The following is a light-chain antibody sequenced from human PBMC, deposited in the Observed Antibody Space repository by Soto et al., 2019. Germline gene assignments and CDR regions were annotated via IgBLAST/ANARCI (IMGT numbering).Light chain of an antibody. CDR3: QVWDTSSDHYV. CDR1: KIGSKS. J-gene: IGLJ1*01. V-gene: IGLV3-21*02. CDR2: DDT. Sequence: SYELTQPPSVSVAPGQPARISCGGDKIGSKSVHWYQQMPGQAPLLVVYDDTDRPSGVPERFSGSNSGNTATLTISRVEAGDGAVYYCQVWDTSSDHYVFGTGTKVTVL.